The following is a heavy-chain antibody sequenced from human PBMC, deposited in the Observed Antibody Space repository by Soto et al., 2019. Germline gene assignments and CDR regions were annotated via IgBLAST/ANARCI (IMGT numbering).Heavy chain of an antibody. D-gene: IGHD3-22*01. CDR1: GYTFNTYD. V-gene: IGHV1-8*01. J-gene: IGHJ6*02. Sequence: ASVKVSCKASGYTFNTYDINWVRQATGQGLEWMGWMNPESGSTGFAQSFQGRITLTRNTSLNTVYMEVSSLTNEDTAVYFCARSGGSGYYSAHYYGMDVWGPGTTVTVSS. CDR2: MNPESGST. CDR3: ARSGGSGYYSAHYYGMDV.